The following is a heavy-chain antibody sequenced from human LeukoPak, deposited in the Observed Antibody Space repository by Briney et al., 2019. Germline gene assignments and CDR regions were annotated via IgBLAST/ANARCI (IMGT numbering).Heavy chain of an antibody. V-gene: IGHV4-59*01. CDR3: AREVLDILTGYLFDY. J-gene: IGHJ4*02. CDR1: GGSISSYY. D-gene: IGHD3-9*01. Sequence: SETLSLTCTVFGGSISSYYWSWIRQPPGKGLEWIGYIYYSGSTNYNPSLKSRVTISVDTSKNQFSLKLSSVTAADTAVYYCAREVLDILTGYLFDYWGQGTLVTVSS. CDR2: IYYSGST.